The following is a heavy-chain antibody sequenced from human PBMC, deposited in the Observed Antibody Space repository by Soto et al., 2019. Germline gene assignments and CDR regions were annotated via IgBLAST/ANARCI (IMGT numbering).Heavy chain of an antibody. J-gene: IGHJ4*02. D-gene: IGHD2-21*01. CDR2: IHYSGNT. V-gene: IGHV4-30-4*01. CDR3: TRGGDAYKNGH. Sequence: SETLSLTCTVSGDSISSGDYYWSWIRQPPGKGLEWIGCIHYSGNTYYNPSLKRRVTMSVDTSKNQFSLKLTSVNVADTAVYYCTRGGDAYKNGHWGKGTPVTVSS. CDR1: GDSISSGDYY.